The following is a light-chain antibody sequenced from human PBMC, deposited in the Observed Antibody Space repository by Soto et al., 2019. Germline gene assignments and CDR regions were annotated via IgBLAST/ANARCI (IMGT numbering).Light chain of an antibody. CDR2: EVS. CDR1: GSDIGIYNY. J-gene: IGLJ2*01. Sequence: QSALTQPSSVSGSPGQSIAISCTGTGSDIGIYNYVSWYQQYPGQAHKLMIFEVSNRPSGVANRFSGSKSGNTASLTISGPQAEDEADYYCSSYTGSSTLVLCGGLTKLTVL. CDR3: SSYTGSSTLVL. V-gene: IGLV2-14*01.